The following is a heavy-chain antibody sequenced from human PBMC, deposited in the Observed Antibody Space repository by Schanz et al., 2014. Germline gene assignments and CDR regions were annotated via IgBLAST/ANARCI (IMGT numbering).Heavy chain of an antibody. CDR3: ARKAPDYYASGSKNWFDP. J-gene: IGHJ5*02. CDR2: IYSSGST. CDR1: GGPFSGYY. Sequence: QVQLQQWGAGLLKPSETLSLTCAVYGGPFSGYYWTWVRQSPGKGLEWIGYIYSSGSTNYNPSLKSRVTMSVDTSNNQFSLRLSSVTAEDTAVYYCARKAPDYYASGSKNWFDPWGQGTLVTVSS. D-gene: IGHD3-10*01. V-gene: IGHV4-59*10.